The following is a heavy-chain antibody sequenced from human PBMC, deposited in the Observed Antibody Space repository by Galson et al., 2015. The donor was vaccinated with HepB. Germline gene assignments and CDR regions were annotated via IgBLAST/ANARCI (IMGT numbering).Heavy chain of an antibody. Sequence: SLRLSCAASDFNFSNYGIHWVRQAPGKGLEWVAVIWYDGSNRYYADSVKGRFTISRDNSKNTLYLQMNSLRAADTAAYYCARGRGYGSGTYLDYWGQGTLVTVSS. CDR2: IWYDGSNR. V-gene: IGHV3-33*01. J-gene: IGHJ4*02. CDR1: DFNFSNYG. CDR3: ARGRGYGSGTYLDY. D-gene: IGHD3-10*01.